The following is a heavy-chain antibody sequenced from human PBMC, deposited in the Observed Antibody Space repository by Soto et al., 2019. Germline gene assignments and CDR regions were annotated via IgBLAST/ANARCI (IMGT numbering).Heavy chain of an antibody. V-gene: IGHV4-59*01. CDR1: GGSISSYY. D-gene: IGHD3-22*01. Sequence: SETLSLTCTVSGGSISSYYWSWIRQPPGKGLEWIGYIYYSGSTNYNPSLKSRVTISVDTSKNQFSLKLSSVTAADTAVYYCARSPYYYDSSGYYYENSYFDYWGQGTLVTVSS. CDR2: IYYSGST. J-gene: IGHJ4*02. CDR3: ARSPYYYDSSGYYYENSYFDY.